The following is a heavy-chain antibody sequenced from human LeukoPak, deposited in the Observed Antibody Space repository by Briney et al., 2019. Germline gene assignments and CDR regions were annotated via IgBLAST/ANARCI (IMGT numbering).Heavy chain of an antibody. Sequence: PSQTLSLTCTVSGESISTGLYYWSWIRQPAGKELEWIGYIFHNGSPNYNPSLKSRVTISLDTSKNQFSLKLNSVTAADTAIYYCARETSRGDYSPDFWGQGTLVTVSS. J-gene: IGHJ4*02. V-gene: IGHV4-61*10. CDR1: GESISTGLYY. CDR3: ARETSRGDYSPDF. D-gene: IGHD2-15*01. CDR2: IFHNGSP.